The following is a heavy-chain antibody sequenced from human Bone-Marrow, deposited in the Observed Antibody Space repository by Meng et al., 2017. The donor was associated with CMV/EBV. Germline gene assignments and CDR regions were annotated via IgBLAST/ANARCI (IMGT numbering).Heavy chain of an antibody. CDR3: ARAGGFGSYSGMDV. J-gene: IGHJ6*02. Sequence: SETLSLTCSVSGGSISGSFWTWIRQPPGKGLEWIGYIHSDGTTNYSPSLKSRVTMSVDTSKNQFSLKVTYVTAADTAVYYCARAGGFGSYSGMDVWGQETTVTVSS. D-gene: IGHD3-10*01. V-gene: IGHV4-59*01. CDR1: GGSISGSF. CDR2: IHSDGTT.